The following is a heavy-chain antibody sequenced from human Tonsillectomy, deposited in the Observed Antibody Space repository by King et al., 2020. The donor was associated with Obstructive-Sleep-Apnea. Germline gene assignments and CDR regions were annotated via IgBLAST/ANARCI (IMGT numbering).Heavy chain of an antibody. J-gene: IGHJ4*02. D-gene: IGHD3-10*01. CDR2: IWSVASME. CDR3: TKLGASGTYSDY. CDR1: GFAFRNFA. V-gene: IGHV3-30*02. Sequence: QLVQSGGGVVQPGGSLRLSCAASGFAFRNFAMHWVRQAPGKGLEGVAYIWSVASMENYADSVRGRFTISRDNSKNTLHLQLISLRVEDTAVYYCTKLGASGTYSDYWGQGTLVTVSA.